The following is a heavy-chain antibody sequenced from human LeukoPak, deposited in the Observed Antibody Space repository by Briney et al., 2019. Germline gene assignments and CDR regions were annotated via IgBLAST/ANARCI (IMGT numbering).Heavy chain of an antibody. J-gene: IGHJ6*02. D-gene: IGHD6-13*01. V-gene: IGHV4-59*08. Sequence: PSETLSLTCTVSGGSISSYYWSWVRQPPGKGLEWIGYIYYSGSTNYNPSLRSRVTISVGTSKNQFSLKLSSVTAADTAVYYCASSFYSSSWYYYGMDVWGQGTTVTVSS. CDR3: ASSFYSSSWYYYGMDV. CDR2: IYYSGST. CDR1: GGSISSYY.